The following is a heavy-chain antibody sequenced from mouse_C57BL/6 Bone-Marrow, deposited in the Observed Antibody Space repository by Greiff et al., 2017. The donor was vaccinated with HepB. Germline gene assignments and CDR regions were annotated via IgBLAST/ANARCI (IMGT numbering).Heavy chain of an antibody. D-gene: IGHD5-1*01. Sequence: EVKLMESGGGLVQPKGSLKLSCAASGFSFNTYAMNWVRQAPGKGLEWVARIRSKSNNYATYYADSVKDRFTISRDDSESMLYLQMNNLKTEDTAMYYCVRRSTFYAMDYWGQGTSVTVSS. CDR1: GFSFNTYA. CDR2: IRSKSNNYAT. V-gene: IGHV10-1*01. CDR3: VRRSTFYAMDY. J-gene: IGHJ4*01.